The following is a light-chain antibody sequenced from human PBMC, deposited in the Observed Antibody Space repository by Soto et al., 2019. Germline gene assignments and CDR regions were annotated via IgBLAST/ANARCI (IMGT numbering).Light chain of an antibody. V-gene: IGKV1-33*01. CDR3: QQYDNLPFT. J-gene: IGKJ3*01. CDR2: DAS. CDR1: QDVSNY. Sequence: DIQMTQSPSSLSASVGDRVTITCQASQDVSNYLIWYQQKPGKAPKLLIYDASNWETGVPSRFSGSGSGTDFTFTISSLQPEDIATYYCQQYDNLPFTFGPGTKVDIK.